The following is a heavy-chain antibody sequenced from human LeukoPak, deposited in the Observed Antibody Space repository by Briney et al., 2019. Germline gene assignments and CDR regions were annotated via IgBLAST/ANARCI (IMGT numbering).Heavy chain of an antibody. D-gene: IGHD3-10*01. CDR2: IYSGGTT. V-gene: IGHV3-53*01. CDR3: ARDQVTLVRGVTVYYYYGMDV. Sequence: GGSLRLSCAASGFTVRTTYTNWVRQAPGKGLEWVSVIYSGGTTYYADSVKGRFTISRDNSKNTLYLQMNNLRAEDTAVYYCARDQVTLVRGVTVYYYYGMDVWGQGTTVTVSS. CDR1: GFTVRTTY. J-gene: IGHJ6*02.